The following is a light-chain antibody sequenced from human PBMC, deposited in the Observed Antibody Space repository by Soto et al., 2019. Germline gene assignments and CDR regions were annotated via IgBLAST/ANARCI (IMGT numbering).Light chain of an antibody. J-gene: IGKJ5*01. Sequence: EIVMTQSPATLSVSPGERATLSCRVSQSVSRNLAWYQQKPGQAPRLLXYGASTRANGIPARFSGSGSGTELTLTISSLQSEDFAVYYCQQYNNWPTITFGQGTRLEIK. V-gene: IGKV3-15*01. CDR1: QSVSRN. CDR2: GAS. CDR3: QQYNNWPTIT.